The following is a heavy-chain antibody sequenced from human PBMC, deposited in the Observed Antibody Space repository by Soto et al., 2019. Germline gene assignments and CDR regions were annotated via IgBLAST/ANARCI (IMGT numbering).Heavy chain of an antibody. CDR3: ARDNSLTLPAAPGDKQSDSSGWWFDP. V-gene: IGHV1-46*03. CDR1: GISFINHY. Sequence: ASVKVSCKASGISFINHYVHWVRQAPGQGPEWMGVINPAGSVTVYALKLQDRVTVTRDTSTSTVYMELNSLTSEDTAIYYCARDNSLTLPAAPGDKQSDSSGWWFDPRG. CDR2: INPAGSVT. D-gene: IGHD6-13*01. J-gene: IGHJ5*02.